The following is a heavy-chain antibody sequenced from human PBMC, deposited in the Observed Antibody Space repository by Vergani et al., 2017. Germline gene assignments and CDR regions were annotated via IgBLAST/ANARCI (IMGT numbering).Heavy chain of an antibody. V-gene: IGHV1-18*01. CDR1: GYTFSTYG. CDR2: ISAYNGNT. J-gene: IGHJ4*02. Sequence: QVQLVQSGAEVKKPGASVKVSCKASGYTFSTYGISWVRQAPGQGLEWMGWISAYNGNTNYAQTFQGRVTLTTDTSTSTVYMDLRSLRSDDTAMYYCARDAGYSLDYWGQGTQVIVSS. D-gene: IGHD6-13*01. CDR3: ARDAGYSLDY.